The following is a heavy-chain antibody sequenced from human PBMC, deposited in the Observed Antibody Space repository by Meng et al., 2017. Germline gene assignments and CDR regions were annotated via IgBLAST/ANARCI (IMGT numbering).Heavy chain of an antibody. D-gene: IGHD3-10*01. CDR3: ARGVARGVIDY. CDR2: IKQDGSKK. CDR1: GFTFSTYW. V-gene: IGHV3-7*01. Sequence: GESLKISCAASGFTFSTYWMSWVRQAPGKGLEWVANIKQDGSKKYYVDSVKGRFTISRDNVKNSLYLQMNSLRAEDTAVYYCARGVARGVIDYWGQGTLVTV. J-gene: IGHJ4*02.